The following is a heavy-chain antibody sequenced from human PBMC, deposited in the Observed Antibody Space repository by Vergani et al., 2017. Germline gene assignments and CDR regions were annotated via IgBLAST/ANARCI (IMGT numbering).Heavy chain of an antibody. J-gene: IGHJ6*03. Sequence: VHLVESGGGVVQSGRSLTLSCVASGFSLSRFWMSWVRQAPEKGLEWVAHISPDGSATSYVDSVKGRFTISRDNAKNSLYLQMNSLRAEDTAVYYCARDYIVVVPAATYYYMDVWGKGTTVTVSS. D-gene: IGHD2-2*01. CDR1: GFSLSRFW. CDR3: ARDYIVVVPAATYYYMDV. CDR2: ISPDGSAT. V-gene: IGHV3-7*01.